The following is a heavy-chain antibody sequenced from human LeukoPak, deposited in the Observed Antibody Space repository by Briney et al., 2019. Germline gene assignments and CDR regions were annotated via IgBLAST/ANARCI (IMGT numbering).Heavy chain of an antibody. J-gene: IGHJ4*02. Sequence: SETLSLTCTVSGGSISSYYWSWIRQTPGKGLEWIGYIYTSGSTNYNPSLKSRVTISVDTSKNQFSLKLSSVTAADTAVYYCATITGTTSRWGQGTLVTVSS. CDR2: IYTSGST. D-gene: IGHD1-7*01. V-gene: IGHV4-4*09. CDR3: ATITGTTSR. CDR1: GGSISSYY.